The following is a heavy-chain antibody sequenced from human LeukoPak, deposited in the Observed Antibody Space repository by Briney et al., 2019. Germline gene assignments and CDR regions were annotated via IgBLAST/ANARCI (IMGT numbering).Heavy chain of an antibody. D-gene: IGHD2-15*01. J-gene: IGHJ4*02. CDR1: GGSFSGYY. CDR2: INHSGST. Sequence: SETLSLTCAVYGGSFSGYYWSWIRQPPGKGLEWIGEINHSGSTNYNPSLKSRVTISVDTSKNQLSLKLSSVTAADTAVYYCARGPHRRGPLDYWGQGTLVTVSS. CDR3: ARGPHRRGPLDY. V-gene: IGHV4-34*01.